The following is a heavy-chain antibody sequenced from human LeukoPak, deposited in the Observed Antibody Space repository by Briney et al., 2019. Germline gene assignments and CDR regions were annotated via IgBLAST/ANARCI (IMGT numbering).Heavy chain of an antibody. CDR2: INADVSST. CDR1: GFTFSTYW. V-gene: IGHV3-74*01. CDR3: VRGKHTAAIPDY. D-gene: IGHD6-13*01. Sequence: GGSLRLSCAASGFTFSTYWMHWVRQAPGKGLVWVSRINADVSSTSYADSVKGRFTISRDNAKNTLYLQMNSLRAEDTAVYYCVRGKHTAAIPDYWGQGTLVTVSS. J-gene: IGHJ4*02.